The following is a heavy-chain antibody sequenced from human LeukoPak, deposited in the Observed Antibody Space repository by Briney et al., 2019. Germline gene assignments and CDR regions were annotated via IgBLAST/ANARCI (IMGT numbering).Heavy chain of an antibody. J-gene: IGHJ4*02. CDR3: ARDSSSWYGTNFDY. CDR2: MNPNSGNT. V-gene: IGHV1-8*01. D-gene: IGHD6-13*01. CDR1: GYTFTSYD. Sequence: ASVKVSCKASGYTFTSYDINWVRQATGQGLEWMGWMNPNSGNTGYAQKFQGRVTMTRNTSISTAYMEPSSLRSEDTAVYYCARDSSSWYGTNFDYWGQGTLVTVSS.